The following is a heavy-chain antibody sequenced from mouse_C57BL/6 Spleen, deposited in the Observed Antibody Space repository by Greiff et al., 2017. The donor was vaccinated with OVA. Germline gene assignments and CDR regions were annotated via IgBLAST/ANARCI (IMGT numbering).Heavy chain of an antibody. CDR2: IYPSDSGT. D-gene: IGHD2-1*01. J-gene: IGHJ2*01. CDR1: GYTFTSYW. V-gene: IGHV1-61*01. CDR3: ARSYGNYFDY. Sequence: VQLQQPGAELVRPGSSVKLSCKASGYTFTSYWMDWVKQRPGQGLEWIGNIYPSDSGTHYTQKFKDKATLTVDKSSSTAYRQLSSRTSEDSAVYYCARSYGNYFDYWGKGTTLTVSS.